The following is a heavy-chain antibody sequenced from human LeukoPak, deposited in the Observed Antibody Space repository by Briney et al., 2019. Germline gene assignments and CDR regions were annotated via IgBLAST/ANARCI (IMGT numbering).Heavy chain of an antibody. Sequence: PSETLSLTCAVYGGSFSGYYWSWIRKPPGKGLEWIGEINHSGSTNYNPSLKSRVTISVDTSKNQFSLKLSSVTAADTAVYYCARGRETGTVQGWFDPWGQGTLVTVSS. V-gene: IGHV4-34*01. CDR2: INHSGST. CDR1: GGSFSGYY. CDR3: ARGRETGTVQGWFDP. J-gene: IGHJ5*02. D-gene: IGHD1-1*01.